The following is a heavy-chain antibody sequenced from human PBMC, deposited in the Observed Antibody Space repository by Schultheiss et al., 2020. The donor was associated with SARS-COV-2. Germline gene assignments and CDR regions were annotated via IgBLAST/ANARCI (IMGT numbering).Heavy chain of an antibody. V-gene: IGHV4-4*07. Sequence: SQTLSLTCAVYGGSFSGYYWSWIRQPAGKGLEWIGRIYTSGSTNYNPSLKSRVTMSVDTSKNQFSLKLSSVTAADTAVYYCAREQGFWTGNYYYYYMDVWGKGTTVTVSS. CDR3: AREQGFWTGNYYYYYMDV. D-gene: IGHD3/OR15-3a*01. CDR2: IYTSGST. J-gene: IGHJ6*03. CDR1: GGSFSGYY.